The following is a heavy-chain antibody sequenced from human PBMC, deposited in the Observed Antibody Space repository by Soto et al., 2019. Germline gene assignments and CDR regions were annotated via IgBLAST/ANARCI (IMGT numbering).Heavy chain of an antibody. J-gene: IGHJ6*03. CDR3: AREISSSWDAYYYYYMDV. CDR1: GGSISSGGYY. D-gene: IGHD6-13*01. Sequence: QVQLQESGPGLVKPSQTLSLTCTVSGGSISSGGYYWSWIRQHPGKGLEWIGYIYYSGSTYYNPSLKSRVTISVDTSKNQFSLKLSSVTAADTAVYYCAREISSSWDAYYYYYMDVWGKGTTVTVSS. V-gene: IGHV4-31*03. CDR2: IYYSGST.